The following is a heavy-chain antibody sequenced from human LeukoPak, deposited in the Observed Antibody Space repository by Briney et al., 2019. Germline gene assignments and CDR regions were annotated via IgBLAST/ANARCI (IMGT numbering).Heavy chain of an antibody. CDR2: ISWNSGNI. J-gene: IGHJ5*02. V-gene: IGHV3-9*01. CDR3: AKDIGRYGDYVGWLDP. CDR1: GFTFDDYA. D-gene: IGHD4-17*01. Sequence: GGSLRLSCAASGFTFDDYAMHWVRQAPGKGPEWVSGISWNSGNIGYADSVKGRFTISRDNAKNSLYLQMNNLRPEDTAFYYCAKDIGRYGDYVGWLDPWGHGTLVTVSS.